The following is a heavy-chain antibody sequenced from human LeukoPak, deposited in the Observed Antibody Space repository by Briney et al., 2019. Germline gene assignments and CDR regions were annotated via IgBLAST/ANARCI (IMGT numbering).Heavy chain of an antibody. V-gene: IGHV3-7*04. D-gene: IGHD3-10*01. CDR2: IKQDESEK. CDR3: ARDVPFGEACDY. CDR1: GFTFSSYW. Sequence: GGPLRLSWAASGFTFSSYWMSWVRQAPGNGLEWVANIKQDESEKYYVHSVDGRFTISRDNAKNSLYLQINSLTADDAVMYYCARDVPFGEACDYWGQGTLVSVSS. J-gene: IGHJ4*02.